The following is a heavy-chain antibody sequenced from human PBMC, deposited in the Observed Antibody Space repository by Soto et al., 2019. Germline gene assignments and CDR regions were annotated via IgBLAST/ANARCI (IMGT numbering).Heavy chain of an antibody. D-gene: IGHD1-7*01. CDR1: GFTFSSYG. Sequence: QVQLVESGGGVVQPGRSLRLSCAASGFTFSSYGMHWVRQAPGKGLEWVAVIWYDGSNKYYADSVKGRFTISRDNSKNTLYLQMNSLRAEDTAVYYCARPLSNWNYASGVGYWGQGTLVTVSS. CDR3: ARPLSNWNYASGVGY. V-gene: IGHV3-33*01. J-gene: IGHJ4*02. CDR2: IWYDGSNK.